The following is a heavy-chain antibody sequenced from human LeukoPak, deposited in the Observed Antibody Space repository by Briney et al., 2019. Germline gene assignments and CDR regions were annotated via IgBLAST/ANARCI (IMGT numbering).Heavy chain of an antibody. CDR2: INPNTGDT. CDR3: ARDAWLVGTTNLYYFDY. J-gene: IGHJ4*02. CDR1: GYPFIDYY. D-gene: IGHD1-26*01. Sequence: GASVKVSCKASGYPFIDYYLHWVRQAPGQGLEWMGCINPNTGDTNSAQKFQGRVTMTRDPSISTAYMALTRLRSDDTAVYYCARDAWLVGTTNLYYFDYWGQGTLVTVSS. V-gene: IGHV1-2*02.